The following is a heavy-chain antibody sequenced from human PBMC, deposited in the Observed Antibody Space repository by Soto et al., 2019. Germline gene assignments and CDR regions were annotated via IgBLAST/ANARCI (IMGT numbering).Heavy chain of an antibody. Sequence: SETLSLTCTVSGGSISSYYWSRIRQPPGKGLEWIGYIYYSGSTNYNPSLKSRVTISVDTSKNQFSLKLSSVTAADTAVYYCARGSAYYDILTGYYYYYYYMDVWGKGTTVTVSS. CDR3: ARGSAYYDILTGYYYYYYYMDV. CDR1: GGSISSYY. CDR2: IYYSGST. J-gene: IGHJ6*03. D-gene: IGHD3-9*01. V-gene: IGHV4-59*01.